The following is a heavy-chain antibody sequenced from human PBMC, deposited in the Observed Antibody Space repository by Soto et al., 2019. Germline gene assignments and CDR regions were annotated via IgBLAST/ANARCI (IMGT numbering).Heavy chain of an antibody. V-gene: IGHV3-33*01. CDR2: IWYDGSNK. CDR3: ARDGSYGSGSYYWLPLDY. CDR1: GFTFSSYG. D-gene: IGHD3-10*01. Sequence: GGSLRLSCAASGFTFSSYGMHWVRQAPGKGLEWVAVIWYDGSNKYYADSVKGRFTISRDNSKNTLYLQMNSLRVEDTAVYYCARDGSYGSGSYYWLPLDYWGQGTLVTVSS. J-gene: IGHJ4*02.